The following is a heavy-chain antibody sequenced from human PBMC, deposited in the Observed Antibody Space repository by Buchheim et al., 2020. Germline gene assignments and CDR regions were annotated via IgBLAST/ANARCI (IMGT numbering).Heavy chain of an antibody. CDR2: ISSSSSST. CDR3: ARAPYGSGSYYVAYYFDS. D-gene: IGHD3-10*01. J-gene: IGHJ4*01. V-gene: IGHV3-11*06. Sequence: QVQLVESGGGLVKPGGSLRLSCAASGFSFSDYYMSWIRQAPGKGLEVISYISSSSSSTNYADSVKGRFTISRDNAKNSLYLQMNSLRVEDTAVYYCARAPYGSGSYYVAYYFDSWGQGTL. CDR1: GFSFSDYY.